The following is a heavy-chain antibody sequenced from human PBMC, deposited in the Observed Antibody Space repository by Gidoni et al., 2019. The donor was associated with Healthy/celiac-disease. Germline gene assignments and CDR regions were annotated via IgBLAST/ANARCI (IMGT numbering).Heavy chain of an antibody. J-gene: IGHJ4*02. CDR1: GSSISSSSYY. CDR2: IYYSGST. Sequence: QLQLQESGPGLVKPSETMSLTCTVPGSSISSSSYYWGWIRQPPGKGLEWIGSIYYSGSTYYNPSLKSRVTISVDMSKNQFSLKLSSVTAADTAVYYCARQGGVTVLYPSHSDYWGQGTLVTVSS. D-gene: IGHD2-2*02. CDR3: ARQGGVTVLYPSHSDY. V-gene: IGHV4-39*01.